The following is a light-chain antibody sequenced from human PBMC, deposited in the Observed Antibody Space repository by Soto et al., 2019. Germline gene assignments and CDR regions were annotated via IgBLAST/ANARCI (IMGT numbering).Light chain of an antibody. CDR1: SSDVGSNNL. J-gene: IGLJ2*01. CDR3: CSYAGSSTYVV. Sequence: QSALTQPASVSGSPGQSITISCTGTSSDVGSNNLFSWYQQHPGKAPKLRIYEGSRRPSGISNRFSGSKSGNTASLTISGLQAEDEADYYCCSYAGSSTYVVFGGGTKLTVL. CDR2: EGS. V-gene: IGLV2-23*01.